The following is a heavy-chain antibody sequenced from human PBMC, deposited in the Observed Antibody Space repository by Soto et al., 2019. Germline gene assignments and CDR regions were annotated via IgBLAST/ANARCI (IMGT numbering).Heavy chain of an antibody. J-gene: IGHJ6*03. Sequence: SETLSLTCAVYGGSFSGYYWSWIRQPPGKGLEWIGEINHSGSTNYNPSLKSRVTISVDTSKNQFSLKLSSVTAADTAVYYCAREVGSSSPWVGGIYYYYYYMDVWGKGTTVTVSS. CDR2: INHSGST. V-gene: IGHV4-34*01. CDR1: GGSFSGYY. D-gene: IGHD6-6*01. CDR3: AREVGSSSPWVGGIYYYYYYMDV.